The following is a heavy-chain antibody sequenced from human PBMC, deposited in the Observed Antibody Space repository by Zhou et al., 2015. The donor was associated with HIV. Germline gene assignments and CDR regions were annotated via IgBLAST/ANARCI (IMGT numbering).Heavy chain of an antibody. Sequence: QVQLVQSGDEVKRPGASVKVSCKASGYTFITYGITWVRQAPGQGLEWMGWISAYNGNTNYAQKLQGRVTLTTDTSTSTAYMELRSLRSEDTAVYYCARTVGRYYSDSSGSSTGAFDIWDQG. CDR1: GYTFITYG. D-gene: IGHD3-22*01. CDR2: ISAYNGNT. V-gene: IGHV1-18*01. CDR3: ARTVGRYYSDSSGSSTGAFDI. J-gene: IGHJ3*02.